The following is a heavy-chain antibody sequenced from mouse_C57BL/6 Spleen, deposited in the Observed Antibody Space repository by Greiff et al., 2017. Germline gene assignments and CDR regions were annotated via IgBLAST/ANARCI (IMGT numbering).Heavy chain of an antibody. CDR1: GYTFTSYW. CDR3: ASEGYSNYWYFDV. CDR2: INPSNGGT. V-gene: IGHV1-53*01. Sequence: VQLQQSGTELVKPGASVKLSCKASGYTFTSYWMHWVKQRPGQGLEWIGNINPSNGGTNYNEKFKSKATLTVDKSSSTAYMQLSSLTSEDSAVYYCASEGYSNYWYFDVWGTGTTVTVSS. D-gene: IGHD2-5*01. J-gene: IGHJ1*03.